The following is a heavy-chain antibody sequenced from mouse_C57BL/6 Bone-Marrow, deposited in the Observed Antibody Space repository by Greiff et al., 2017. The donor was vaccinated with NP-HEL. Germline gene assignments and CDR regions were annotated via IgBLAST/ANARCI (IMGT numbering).Heavy chain of an antibody. Sequence: EVQLQQSGPVLVKPGASVKMSCKASGYTFTDYYMNWVKQSHGKSLEWIGVINPYNGGTSYNQKFKGKATLTVDKSSSTAYMELNSLTSEDSAVYYCARSVYLFAYWGQGTLVTVSA. J-gene: IGHJ3*01. CDR3: ARSVYLFAY. CDR2: INPYNGGT. D-gene: IGHD5-1*01. CDR1: GYTFTDYY. V-gene: IGHV1-19*01.